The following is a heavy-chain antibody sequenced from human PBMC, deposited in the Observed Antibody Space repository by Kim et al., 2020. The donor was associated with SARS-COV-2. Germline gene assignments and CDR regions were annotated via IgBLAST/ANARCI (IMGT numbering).Heavy chain of an antibody. J-gene: IGHJ4*02. Sequence: KYSQKFQGRVTITRDTSASTAYMELSSLRSEDTAVYYCARGRRYFDWLLDWGQGTLVTVSS. CDR3: ARGRRYFDWLLD. V-gene: IGHV1-3*01. D-gene: IGHD3-9*01.